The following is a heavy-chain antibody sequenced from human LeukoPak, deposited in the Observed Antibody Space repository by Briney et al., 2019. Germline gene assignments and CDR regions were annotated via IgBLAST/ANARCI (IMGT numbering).Heavy chain of an antibody. CDR3: AKDRAGYNVKGSDY. J-gene: IGHJ4*02. V-gene: IGHV3-23*01. CDR1: GFSFGGYA. D-gene: IGHD5-24*01. Sequence: GGSLRLSCAASGFSFGGYAMAWVRQAPGKGLEWVSSISGSGATTNYADSVKGRFTISRDNSKNTLDPQMNTLRVEDTALYYCAKDRAGYNVKGSDYWGQGTLVTVSS. CDR2: ISGSGATT.